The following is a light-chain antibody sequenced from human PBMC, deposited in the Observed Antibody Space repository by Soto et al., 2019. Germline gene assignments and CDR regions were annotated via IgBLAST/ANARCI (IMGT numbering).Light chain of an antibody. CDR1: SSDVGAYNH. J-gene: IGLJ1*01. CDR3: TSYTSTSTYV. CDR2: DVT. Sequence: QSVLTQPASVSGPPGQSITISCTGTSSDVGAYNHVSWYQHHPGKAPRLVIYDVTNRPSGISDRFSGSKSGNTASLTISGLLAEDEADYYCTSYTSTSTYVFGTGTKVTVL. V-gene: IGLV2-14*01.